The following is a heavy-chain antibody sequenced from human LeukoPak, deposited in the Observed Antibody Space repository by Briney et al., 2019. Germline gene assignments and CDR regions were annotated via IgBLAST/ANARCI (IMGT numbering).Heavy chain of an antibody. V-gene: IGHV4-34*01. CDR1: GGSFSGYY. D-gene: IGHD5-24*01. J-gene: IGHJ4*02. Sequence: SETLSLTCAVYGGSFSGYYWSWIRQPPGKGLEWIGEINHSGSTNYNPSLKSRVTISVDTSKNQFSLKLSSVTAADTAVYYCARRNGYPRFDYWGQGTLVTVSS. CDR2: INHSGST. CDR3: ARRNGYPRFDY.